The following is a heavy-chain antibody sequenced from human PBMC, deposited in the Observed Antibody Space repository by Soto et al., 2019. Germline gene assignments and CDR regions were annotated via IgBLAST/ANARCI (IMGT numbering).Heavy chain of an antibody. J-gene: IGHJ4*02. V-gene: IGHV3-21*01. CDR1: GFTFSSYS. D-gene: IGHD5-12*01. CDR2: ISSSSSYI. Sequence: GRSLRLSCAASGFTFSSYSMNWVRQAPGKGLEWVSSISSSSSYIYYADSVKGRFTISRDNAKNSLYLQMNSLRAEDTAVYYCARDPQYSGYDKFDYWGQGTLVTVSS. CDR3: ARDPQYSGYDKFDY.